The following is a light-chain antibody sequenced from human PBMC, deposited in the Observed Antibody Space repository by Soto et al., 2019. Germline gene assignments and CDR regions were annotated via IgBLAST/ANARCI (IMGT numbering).Light chain of an antibody. V-gene: IGKV3-11*01. CDR1: QSVSSY. CDR3: QQRSNWLLT. J-gene: IGKJ4*01. CDR2: DAS. Sequence: EIVLTQSPATLSLSPGERATLSCRARQSVSSYLAWYQQKPGQAPRLLIYDASNRATGIPARFSGSGSGTDFTLTISRLEPEDFAVYYCQQRSNWLLTVGGWPKVEIK.